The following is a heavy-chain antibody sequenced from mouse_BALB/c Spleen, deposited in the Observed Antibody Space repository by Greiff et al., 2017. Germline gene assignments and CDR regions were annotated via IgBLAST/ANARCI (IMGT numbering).Heavy chain of an antibody. CDR1: GFSLTSYG. V-gene: IGHV2-9*02. Sequence: QVQLQQSGPGLVAPSQSLSITCTVSGFSLTSYGVHWVRQPPGKGLEWLGVIWAGGSTNYNSALMSRLSISKDNSKSQVFLKMNSLQTDDTAMYYCARDRGDERVAMDYWGQGTSVTVSS. J-gene: IGHJ4*01. CDR3: ARDRGDERVAMDY. D-gene: IGHD3-1*01. CDR2: IWAGGST.